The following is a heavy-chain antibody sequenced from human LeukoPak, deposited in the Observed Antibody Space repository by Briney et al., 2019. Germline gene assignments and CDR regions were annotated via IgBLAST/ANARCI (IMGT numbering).Heavy chain of an antibody. CDR1: GFTFSNAW. V-gene: IGHV3-15*01. CDR2: IKSKTDGGTT. CDR3: TTDSVLYGDFDY. J-gene: IGHJ4*02. Sequence: GGSRRLSGEASGFTFSNAWMSWVRQAPGRGREWFAGIKSKTDGGTTDYAAPVKGRFTISRDDSKNTLYLQMNSLKTEDTAVYYCTTDSVLYGDFDYWGQGTLVTVSS. D-gene: IGHD4-17*01.